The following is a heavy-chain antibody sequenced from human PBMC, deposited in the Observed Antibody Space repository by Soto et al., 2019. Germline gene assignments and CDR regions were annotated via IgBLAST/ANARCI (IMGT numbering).Heavy chain of an antibody. CDR1: GGTFSSYA. Sequence: QVQLVQSGAEVKKPGSSVKVSCKASGGTFSSYAISWVRQAPGQGLEWMGGIIPIFGTPIHAQKFQGRLTITADEATSTVHMELSSLRSEDTAIYYCARGWGEDSSDYFYAYWGQGTLVIVSS. D-gene: IGHD3-22*01. CDR3: ARGWGEDSSDYFYAY. V-gene: IGHV1-69*01. J-gene: IGHJ4*02. CDR2: IIPIFGTP.